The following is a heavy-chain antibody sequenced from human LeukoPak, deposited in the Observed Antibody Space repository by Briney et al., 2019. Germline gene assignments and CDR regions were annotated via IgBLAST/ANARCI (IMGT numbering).Heavy chain of an antibody. CDR3: ARGTSSWSSVWRLFDP. V-gene: IGHV4-4*07. CDR2: IYTSGST. Sequence: SETLSLTCTVSGGSISSYYWSWIRQPAGKGLEWIGRIYTSGSTNYNPSLKSRVTISVDTSKNQFSLKLSSVTAADTAVYYCARGTSSWSSVWRLFDPWGQGTLVTVSS. D-gene: IGHD6-13*01. CDR1: GGSISSYY. J-gene: IGHJ5*02.